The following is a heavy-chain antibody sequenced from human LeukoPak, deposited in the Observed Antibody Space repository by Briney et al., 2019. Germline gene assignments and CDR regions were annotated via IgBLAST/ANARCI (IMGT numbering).Heavy chain of an antibody. Sequence: GGSLRLSCAASGLTFSSYAMSGVRRAPGRGLEGVSAIIGSGGSTYYADSVKGRFTISRDNSKNTLYLQMNSLRAEDTAVYYCAKTAYYDFRSGYPYGDYWGQGTLVTVSS. J-gene: IGHJ4*02. CDR1: GLTFSSYA. CDR3: AKTAYYDFRSGYPYGDY. CDR2: IIGSGGST. D-gene: IGHD3-3*01. V-gene: IGHV3-23*01.